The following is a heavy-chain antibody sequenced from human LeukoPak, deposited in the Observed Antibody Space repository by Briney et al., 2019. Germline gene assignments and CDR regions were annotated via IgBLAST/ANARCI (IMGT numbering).Heavy chain of an antibody. Sequence: GGSLRLSCAASGFTFSRFGMHWVRQAPGQGLEWVSFILYDGSEKYYADSVKGRFTISRDNSKNTLYLQMNSLRAEDTAVYYCAKLGKTENHYGSGRFSYYYYMDVWGKGTTVTISS. CDR2: ILYDGSEK. J-gene: IGHJ6*03. CDR1: GFTFSRFG. CDR3: AKLGKTENHYGSGRFSYYYYMDV. V-gene: IGHV3-30*02. D-gene: IGHD3-10*01.